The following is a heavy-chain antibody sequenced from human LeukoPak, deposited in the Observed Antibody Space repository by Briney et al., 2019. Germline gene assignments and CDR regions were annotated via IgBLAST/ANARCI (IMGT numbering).Heavy chain of an antibody. D-gene: IGHD2-2*01. J-gene: IGHJ3*02. CDR1: GGSISSYY. CDR3: ARVRDIVVVPAAFDI. CDR2: IYYSGST. V-gene: IGHV4-59*01. Sequence: PSETLSLTCTVSGGSISSYYWNWIRQPPGKGLEWIGYIYYSGSTNYNPSLKSRVTISVDTSKNQFSLKLSSVTAADTAVYYCARVRDIVVVPAAFDIWGQGTMVTVSS.